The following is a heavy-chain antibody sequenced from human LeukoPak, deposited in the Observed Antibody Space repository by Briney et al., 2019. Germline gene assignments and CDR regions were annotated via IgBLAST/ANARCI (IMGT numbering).Heavy chain of an antibody. Sequence: SETLSLTCTVSSGSISTSNYYWGWVRQPPGKGLEWIGNIYYSGSTYYNPSLKSRVTISVDTSKNQFSLKLSSVTAADTAVYYCARHLTVATISYFDYWGQGALVTVSS. CDR3: ARHLTVATISYFDY. V-gene: IGHV4-39*01. CDR1: SGSISTSNYY. CDR2: IYYSGST. J-gene: IGHJ4*02. D-gene: IGHD5-12*01.